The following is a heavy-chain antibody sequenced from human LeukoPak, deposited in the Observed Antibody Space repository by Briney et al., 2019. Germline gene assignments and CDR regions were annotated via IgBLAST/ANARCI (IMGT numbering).Heavy chain of an antibody. D-gene: IGHD3-22*01. CDR3: ARARIPYYYYDSSGYYDY. CDR1: GGSISSSSYY. J-gene: IGHJ4*02. Sequence: SETLSLTCTVSGGSISSSSYYWSWIRQPAGKGLEWIGRIYTSGSTNYNPSLKSRVTISVDTSKNQFSLKLSSVTAADTAVYYCARARIPYYYYDSSGYYDYWGQGTLVTVSS. V-gene: IGHV4-61*02. CDR2: IYTSGST.